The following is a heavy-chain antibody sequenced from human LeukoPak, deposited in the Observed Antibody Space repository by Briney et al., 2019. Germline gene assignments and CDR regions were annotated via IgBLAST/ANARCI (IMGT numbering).Heavy chain of an antibody. J-gene: IGHJ4*02. D-gene: IGHD1-26*01. CDR2: IIGSGSTT. V-gene: IGHV3-23*01. CDR3: AKAYVGTYHFDY. CDR1: GFTFSSYA. Sequence: GGSLRLSCAASGFTFSSYAMSWVRQAPGKGLEWVSVIIGSGSTTYSADSVKGRFTISRDNSKNTLYLQMNSLRAEDTAVYYCAKAYVGTYHFDYWGQGTLVIVSS.